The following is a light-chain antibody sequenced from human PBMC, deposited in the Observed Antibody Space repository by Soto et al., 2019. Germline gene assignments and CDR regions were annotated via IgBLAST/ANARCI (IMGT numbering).Light chain of an antibody. CDR2: DAS. V-gene: IGKV3-11*01. CDR1: QTVGRY. J-gene: IGKJ3*01. Sequence: EIVLTQSPATLSLSPGDRVTLSCRASQTVGRYLSWYQHSPGQGPRLLVYDASNRATGIPARFSGSGSETDFTLTISSLEPEDFAVYYCQQYGSSPRATFGPGTKVDIK. CDR3: QQYGSSPRAT.